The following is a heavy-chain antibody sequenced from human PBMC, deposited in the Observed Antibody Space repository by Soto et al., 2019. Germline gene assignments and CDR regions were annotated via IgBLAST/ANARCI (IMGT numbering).Heavy chain of an antibody. CDR2: IYYSGRT. J-gene: IGHJ4*02. CDR3: ARSGGYSFDY. D-gene: IGHD3-10*01. CDR1: DGSISSGGYY. Sequence: SETLSLTCTVSDGSISSGGYYWSWIRHHPGTGLEWIGYIYYSGRTYYSPSLQSRVTISVDTSKNQFSLKLSSVTAADTAVYYCARSGGYSFDYLGQGTLVTVSS. V-gene: IGHV4-31*02.